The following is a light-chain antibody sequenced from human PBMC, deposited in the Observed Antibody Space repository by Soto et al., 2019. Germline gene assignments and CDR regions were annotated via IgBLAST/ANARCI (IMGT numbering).Light chain of an antibody. CDR2: GAS. CDR1: QDIGSY. CDR3: QQLNSYSIFT. J-gene: IGKJ3*01. Sequence: DIQLTQFPSFLSASVGDRVTITCRASQDIGSYLAWHQRKPGKAPKLLIFGASTLQSGVPFRFSGSGSGTEFTLTISSLQPEDFATYYCQQLNSYSIFTFGPGTKVDI. V-gene: IGKV1-9*01.